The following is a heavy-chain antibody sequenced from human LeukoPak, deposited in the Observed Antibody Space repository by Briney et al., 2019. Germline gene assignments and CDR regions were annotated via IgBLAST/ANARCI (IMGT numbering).Heavy chain of an antibody. D-gene: IGHD3-16*02. CDR2: IYYSGST. Sequence: SETLSLTCTVSGGSISSYYWSWIRQPPGKGLEWIGYIYYSGSTNYNPSLKSRVTISVDTSKNQFSLKLSSVTAADTALYYCARVGDYVWGSYRYWGQGTLVTVSS. J-gene: IGHJ4*02. CDR1: GGSISSYY. V-gene: IGHV4-59*01. CDR3: ARVGDYVWGSYRY.